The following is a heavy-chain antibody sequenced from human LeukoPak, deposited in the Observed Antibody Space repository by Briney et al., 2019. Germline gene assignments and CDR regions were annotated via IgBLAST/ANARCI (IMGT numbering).Heavy chain of an antibody. CDR2: IASSGRNT. D-gene: IGHD3-16*02. CDR1: GFNFNDAA. J-gene: IGHJ5*01. V-gene: IGHV3-23*01. CDR3: ARGFELITFGGAIGNLNWFDS. Sequence: GGSLRLSCAASGFNFNDAAMTWVRQAPGKGLEWVSLIASSGRNTYYTDSVRGRFTISRDNAKNSLYLQMYSLRAEDTAVYYCARGFELITFGGAIGNLNWFDSWGQGTLVTVSS.